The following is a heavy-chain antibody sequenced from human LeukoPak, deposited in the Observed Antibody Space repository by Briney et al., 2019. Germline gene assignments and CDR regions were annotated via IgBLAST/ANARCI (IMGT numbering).Heavy chain of an antibody. Sequence: GGSLRLTCAASGFTVSSNYMSWVRQAPGKGLEWVSVIYSGGSTYYADSVKGRFTISRDNSKNTLYLQMNSLRAEDTAVYYCASHGRDGYNGIGYWGQGTLVTVSS. J-gene: IGHJ4*02. CDR3: ASHGRDGYNGIGY. D-gene: IGHD5-24*01. CDR2: IYSGGST. CDR1: GFTVSSNY. V-gene: IGHV3-53*01.